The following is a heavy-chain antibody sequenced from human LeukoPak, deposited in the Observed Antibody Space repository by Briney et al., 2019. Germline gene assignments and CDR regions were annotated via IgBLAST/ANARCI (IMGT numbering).Heavy chain of an antibody. CDR1: GYSFPNYW. V-gene: IGHV5-51*01. CDR3: ARPPHYDSSGYYGYFQH. Sequence: GESLKISCKSSGYSFPNYWIGWVRQMPGKGLEWMGIIYPGDSDTSYSPSFQGQVTISADKSISTAYLQWSSLKASDTAMYYCARPPHYDSSGYYGYFQHWGQGTLVTVSS. CDR2: IYPGDSDT. J-gene: IGHJ1*01. D-gene: IGHD3-22*01.